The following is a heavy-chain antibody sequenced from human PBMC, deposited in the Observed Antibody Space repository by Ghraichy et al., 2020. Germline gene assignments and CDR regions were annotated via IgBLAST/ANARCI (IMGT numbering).Heavy chain of an antibody. CDR2: ISSSGDTI. Sequence: GSLRLSCAASGFLFSDHYMSWIRQAPGKGLEWLAYISSSGDTIYHSDSLRGRLTISRDNTKNSLYLQMSDLRTEDTALYFCARGPPRLGFDYWGQGTLVTVS. D-gene: IGHD1-26*01. CDR1: GFLFSDHY. J-gene: IGHJ4*02. CDR3: ARGPPRLGFDY. V-gene: IGHV3-11*01.